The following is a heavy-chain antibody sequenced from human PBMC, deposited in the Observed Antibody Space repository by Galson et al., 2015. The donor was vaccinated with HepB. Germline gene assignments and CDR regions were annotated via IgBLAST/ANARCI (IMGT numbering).Heavy chain of an antibody. CDR1: GGTFSSYA. D-gene: IGHD3-3*01. J-gene: IGHJ6*03. CDR3: AGGVAPTHYYYMDV. V-gene: IGHV1-69*13. CDR2: IIPIFGTA. Sequence: SVKVSCKASGGTFSSYAISWVRQAPGQGLEWMGGIIPIFGTANYAQKFQGRVTITADESTSTAYMELSSLRSEDTAVYYCAGGVAPTHYYYMDVWGKGTTVTVSS.